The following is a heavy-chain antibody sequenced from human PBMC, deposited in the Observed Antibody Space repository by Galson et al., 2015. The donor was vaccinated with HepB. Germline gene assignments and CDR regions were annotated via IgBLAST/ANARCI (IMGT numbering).Heavy chain of an antibody. J-gene: IGHJ2*01. CDR1: GFTFSNSA. CDR2: ISYDDSNK. Sequence: SLRLSCAASGFTFSNSAMHWVRQAPGKGLEWVAFISYDDSNKYYADSVKGRFTISRDNSKNTLYLQMNSLRSEDTAVYSCARDWTLRFLETWYFDLWGRGTLVTVSS. D-gene: IGHD3-3*01. CDR3: ARDWTLRFLETWYFDL. V-gene: IGHV3-30*04.